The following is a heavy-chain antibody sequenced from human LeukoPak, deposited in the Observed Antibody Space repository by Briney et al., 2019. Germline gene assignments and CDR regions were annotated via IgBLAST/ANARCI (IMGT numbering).Heavy chain of an antibody. D-gene: IGHD1-26*01. V-gene: IGHV1-69*13. CDR2: IIPIFGTA. J-gene: IGHJ3*02. Sequence: SVKVSCKASGGTFSSYAISWVRQAPGQGLEWMGGIIPIFGTANYAQKFQGRVTITADESTSTAYMELSSLRSEDTAVYYCARGDTSIVGAINNAFDIWGQGTWSPSLQ. CDR3: ARGDTSIVGAINNAFDI. CDR1: GGTFSSYA.